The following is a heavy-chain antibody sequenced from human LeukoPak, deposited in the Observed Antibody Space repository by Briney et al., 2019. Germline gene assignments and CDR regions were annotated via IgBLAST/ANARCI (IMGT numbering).Heavy chain of an antibody. J-gene: IGHJ4*02. V-gene: IGHV3-74*01. Sequence: GGSLRLSCAASGFIFRNYWMHWVRQAPGKGLVSVARINPNGITTTYTDSVKGRFTISRDNAKNTLYLQMNSLRVEDTAVYYCARDFAGDRDYWGQGTLVTVSS. D-gene: IGHD4-17*01. CDR3: ARDFAGDRDY. CDR2: INPNGITT. CDR1: GFIFRNYW.